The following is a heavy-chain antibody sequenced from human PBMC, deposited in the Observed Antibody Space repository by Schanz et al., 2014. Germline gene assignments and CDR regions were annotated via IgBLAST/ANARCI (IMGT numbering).Heavy chain of an antibody. Sequence: QVQLVESGGGVVQPGGSLRLSCAASGFPFSSYALHWVRQAPGKGLEWVAVISYDGVNTYYADSVKGRFTISRDSSKNTLFLQMNSLRAEDTALYYCARDFPYVSGSYYKGFGYWGQGTLVTVSS. D-gene: IGHD3-10*01. V-gene: IGHV3-30*14. CDR3: ARDFPYVSGSYYKGFGY. CDR2: ISYDGVNT. J-gene: IGHJ4*02. CDR1: GFPFSSYA.